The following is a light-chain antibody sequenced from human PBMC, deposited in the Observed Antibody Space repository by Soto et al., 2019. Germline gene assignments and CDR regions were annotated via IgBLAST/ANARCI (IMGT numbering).Light chain of an antibody. CDR3: AAWDDSLSGVV. CDR2: RNN. CDR1: SSNIGSNY. V-gene: IGLV1-47*01. J-gene: IGLJ2*01. Sequence: QSVLTQPPSASGTPGQRVTISCSGSSSNIGSNYVYWYQQLPGTAPKLLIYRNNQRPSGVPDRFSGSKSVTSASLAISGLRSDDEADYYCAAWDDSLSGVVFGGGTKLTVL.